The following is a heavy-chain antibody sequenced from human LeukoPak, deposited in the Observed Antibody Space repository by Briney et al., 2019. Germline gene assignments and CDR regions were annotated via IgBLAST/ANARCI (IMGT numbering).Heavy chain of an antibody. CDR2: INHSGST. CDR1: GGSFSGYY. J-gene: IGHJ4*02. CDR3: AIGRQWLATIFDY. Sequence: SETLSLTCAVYGGSFSGYYWSWIRQPPGKGLEWMGEINHSGSTNYNPSLKRRVTLSVDTSKNPFSLKLSSVTAADTAVYYCAIGRQWLATIFDYWGQGTLVTVSS. V-gene: IGHV4-34*01. D-gene: IGHD6-19*01.